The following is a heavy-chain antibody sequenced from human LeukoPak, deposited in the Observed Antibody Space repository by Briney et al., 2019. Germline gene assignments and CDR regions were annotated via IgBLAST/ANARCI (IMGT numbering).Heavy chain of an antibody. CDR1: GFTFDDYA. Sequence: AGRSLRLSCAASGFTFDDYAMHWVRQAPGKGLEWVSGISWNSGSIGYADSVKGRFTISRDNAKNSLYLQMNSLRAEDTALYYCARGYSSSWYGDAFDIWGQGTMVTVSS. V-gene: IGHV3-9*01. CDR3: ARGYSSSWYGDAFDI. J-gene: IGHJ3*02. CDR2: ISWNSGSI. D-gene: IGHD6-13*01.